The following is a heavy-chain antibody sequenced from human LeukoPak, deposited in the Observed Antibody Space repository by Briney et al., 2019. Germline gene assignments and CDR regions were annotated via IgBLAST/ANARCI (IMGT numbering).Heavy chain of an antibody. CDR2: ISGSSRHK. CDR1: EFTFSSYT. D-gene: IGHD6-13*01. CDR3: ARTANFAAGYYIDY. V-gene: IGHV3-21*01. Sequence: GSLRLSCAASEFTFSSYTMNWVRQAPGKGLEWVSSISGSSRHKYYADSVKGRFTISRDNAKNSLYLQMNSLRAEDTAVYYCARTANFAAGYYIDYWGQGTLVTVSS. J-gene: IGHJ4*02.